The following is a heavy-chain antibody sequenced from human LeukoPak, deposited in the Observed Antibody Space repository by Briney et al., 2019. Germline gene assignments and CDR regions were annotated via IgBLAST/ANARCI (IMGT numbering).Heavy chain of an antibody. D-gene: IGHD1-1*01. V-gene: IGHV1-8*01. J-gene: IGHJ4*02. Sequence: SVKASCKASGYTFTSYDINWVRQATGQGLEWMGWMNPHSGNTGYAQNFQGRVTMTRNTSIRTAYMELRSLRSDDTAVYYCARVLDDYFDYWGQGTLVTVSS. CDR1: GYTFTSYD. CDR3: ARVLDDYFDY. CDR2: MNPHSGNT.